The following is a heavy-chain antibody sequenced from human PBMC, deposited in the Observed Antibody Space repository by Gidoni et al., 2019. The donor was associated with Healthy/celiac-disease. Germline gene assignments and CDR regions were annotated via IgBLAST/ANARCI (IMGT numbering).Heavy chain of an antibody. CDR1: GFTFSGSA. D-gene: IGHD2-15*01. CDR2: IRSKANSYAT. CDR3: TSLVVVAATTKDY. Sequence: EVQLVQSGGGLVQPGGSLKLSCAAPGFTFSGSAMHWVRQASGKGLEWVGRIRSKANSYATAYAASVKGRFTISRDDSKNTAYLQMNSLKTEDTAVYYCTSLVVVAATTKDYWGQGTLVTVSS. J-gene: IGHJ4*02. V-gene: IGHV3-73*02.